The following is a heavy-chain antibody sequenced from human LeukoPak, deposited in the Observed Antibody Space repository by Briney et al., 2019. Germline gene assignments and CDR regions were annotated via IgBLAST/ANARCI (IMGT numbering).Heavy chain of an antibody. CDR1: GFTFSSYG. CDR2: ISYDGSNK. J-gene: IGHJ4*02. V-gene: IGHV3-30*18. CDR3: AKDLNYYGSGTLLGYFDY. Sequence: PGRSLRLSCAASGFTFSSYGMHWVRQAPGKGLEWVAVISYDGSNKYYADSVKGRFTISRDNSKNTLYLQMNRLRAEDTAVSYCAKDLNYYGSGTLLGYFDYWGQGTLVTVSS. D-gene: IGHD3-10*01.